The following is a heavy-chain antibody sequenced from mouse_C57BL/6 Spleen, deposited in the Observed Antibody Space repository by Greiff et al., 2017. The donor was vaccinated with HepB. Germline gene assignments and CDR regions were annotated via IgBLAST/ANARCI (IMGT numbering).Heavy chain of an antibody. CDR1: GYSITSGYY. CDR3: ARLGRKEDY. J-gene: IGHJ2*01. CDR2: ISYDGSN. D-gene: IGHD4-1*01. V-gene: IGHV3-6*01. Sequence: EVQLQQSGPGLVKPSQSLSLTCSVTGYSITSGYYWNWIRQFPGNKLEWMGYISYDGSNNYNPSLKNRISITRYTSKNQFFLKLNSVTTEDTATYYCARLGRKEDYWGQGTTLTVSS.